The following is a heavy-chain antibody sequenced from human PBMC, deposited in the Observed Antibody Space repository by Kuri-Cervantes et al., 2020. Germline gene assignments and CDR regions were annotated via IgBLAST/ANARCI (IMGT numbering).Heavy chain of an antibody. V-gene: IGHV3-30*02. CDR1: GFTFSSYW. D-gene: IGHD1-26*01. Sequence: GESLKISCAASGFTFSSYWMSWVRQAPGKGLEWVAFIRNGGSNKYYADSVKGRFTISRDNSKNTLYLQMNSLRGEDTAVYYCAKDLHSGSYYFDYWGQGTLVTVSS. CDR3: AKDLHSGSYYFDY. CDR2: IRNGGSNK. J-gene: IGHJ4*02.